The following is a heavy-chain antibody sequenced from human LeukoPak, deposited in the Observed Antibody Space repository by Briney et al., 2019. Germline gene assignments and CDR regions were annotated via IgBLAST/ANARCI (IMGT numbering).Heavy chain of an antibody. CDR1: GFTFSNYA. V-gene: IGHV3-23*01. D-gene: IGHD3-22*01. J-gene: IGHJ3*01. CDR3: AKDLSPGSGYSDAFDF. CDR2: ISGSGGST. Sequence: GGSLRLSCAPSGFTFSNYAMSWVRQAPGKGLEWVSVISGSGGSTYYADSVKGRFTISRDNSKNTLYLQMNSLRAEDTAVYYCAKDLSPGSGYSDAFDFWGQGTMVTVSS.